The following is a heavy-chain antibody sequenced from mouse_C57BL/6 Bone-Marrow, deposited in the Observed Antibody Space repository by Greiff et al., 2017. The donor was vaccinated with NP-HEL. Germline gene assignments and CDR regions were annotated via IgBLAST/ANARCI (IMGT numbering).Heavy chain of an antibody. CDR2: IDPSDSYT. CDR3: AREGFITDWYFDV. J-gene: IGHJ1*03. D-gene: IGHD1-1*01. CDR1: GYTFTSYW. V-gene: IGHV1-50*01. Sequence: QVQLQQPGAELVKPGASVKLSCKASGYTFTSYWMQWVKQRPGQGLEWIGEIDPSDSYTNYNQKFKGKATLTVDTSSSTAYMQLSSLTSEDSAVYYCAREGFITDWYFDVWGTGITVTVSS.